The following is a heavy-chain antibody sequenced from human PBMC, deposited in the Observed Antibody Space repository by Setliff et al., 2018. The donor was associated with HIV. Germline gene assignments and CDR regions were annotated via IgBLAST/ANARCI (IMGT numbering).Heavy chain of an antibody. CDR2: IYYSGST. V-gene: IGHV4-39*07. J-gene: IGHJ4*02. Sequence: NPSETLSLTCTVSGGSISSSNYYWGWIRQPPGKGLEWIGSIYYSGSTYYNPSLKGRVTISVDTSKNQFSLKLGSVTAADTAVYYCARANFWSGYYGYRGQGTLVTVSS. CDR3: ARANFWSGYYGY. D-gene: IGHD3-3*01. CDR1: GGSISSSNYY.